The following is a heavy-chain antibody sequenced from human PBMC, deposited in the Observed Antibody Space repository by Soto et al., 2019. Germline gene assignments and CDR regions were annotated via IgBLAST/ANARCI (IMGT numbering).Heavy chain of an antibody. CDR1: GYTFTSYG. CDR3: ARVLKGLSDPPPFDY. D-gene: IGHD3-16*01. CDR2: ISAYNGNT. Sequence: ASVKVSCKASGYTFTSYGISWVRQAPGQGLEWMGWISAYNGNTNYAQKFQGRVTITRDTSASTAYMELSSLRSEDTAVYYCARVLKGLSDPPPFDYWGQGPLVPVSS. J-gene: IGHJ4*02. V-gene: IGHV1-18*01.